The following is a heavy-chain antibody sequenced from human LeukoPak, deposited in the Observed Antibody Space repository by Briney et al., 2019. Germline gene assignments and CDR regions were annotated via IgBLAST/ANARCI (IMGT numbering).Heavy chain of an antibody. V-gene: IGHV3-33*01. CDR3: ARDLRKFQCLPSYFDY. CDR1: GFTFSSYG. CDR2: IWYDGSNK. D-gene: IGHD5/OR15-5a*01. J-gene: IGHJ4*02. Sequence: GRSLRLSCAASGFTFSSYGMHWVRQAPGKGLEWVAVIWYDGSNKYYADSVKGRFTISRDNSKNTLYLQMNSLRAEDTAVYYCARDLRKFQCLPSYFDYWGQGTLVTVSS.